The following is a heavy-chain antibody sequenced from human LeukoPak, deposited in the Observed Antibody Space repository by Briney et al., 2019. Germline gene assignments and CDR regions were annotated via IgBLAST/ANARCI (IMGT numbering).Heavy chain of an antibody. V-gene: IGHV1-2*02. Sequence: GVSVKVSCKASGYTFTSYYMHWVRQAPGQGLEWMGWINPNSGGTNYAQKFQGRVTMTRDTSISTAYMELSRLRSDDTAVYYCATYTAGYSGNYWGQGTLVTVSS. J-gene: IGHJ4*02. CDR3: ATYTAGYSGNY. CDR1: GYTFTSYY. CDR2: INPNSGGT. D-gene: IGHD5-12*01.